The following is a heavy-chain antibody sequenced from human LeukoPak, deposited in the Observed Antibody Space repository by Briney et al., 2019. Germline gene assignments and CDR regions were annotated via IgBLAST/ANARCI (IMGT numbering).Heavy chain of an antibody. J-gene: IGHJ6*02. Sequence: QPGGSLRLSCAASGFTFSSYEMNWVPQAPGKGLEWVSYISSSGSTIYYADSVKGRFTISRDNAKNSLYLQMNSLRAEDTAVYYCARAQTDPSYGSGTAAFYYGMDVWGQGTTVTVSS. CDR2: ISSSGSTI. CDR1: GFTFSSYE. D-gene: IGHD3-10*01. CDR3: ARAQTDPSYGSGTAAFYYGMDV. V-gene: IGHV3-48*03.